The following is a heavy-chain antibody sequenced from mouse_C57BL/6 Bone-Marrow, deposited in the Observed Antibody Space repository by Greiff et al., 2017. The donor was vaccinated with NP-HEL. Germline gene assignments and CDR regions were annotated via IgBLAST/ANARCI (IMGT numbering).Heavy chain of an antibody. Sequence: EVKLVESGGGLVKPGGSLKLSCAASGFTFSSYTMSWVRQTPEKRLEWVATISGGGGNTYYPDSVKGRFTISRDNAKNTLYLQMSSLRSEDTALYYCAIDLLWLRRRFAYWGQGTLVTVSA. J-gene: IGHJ3*01. D-gene: IGHD2-2*01. CDR1: GFTFSSYT. CDR3: AIDLLWLRRRFAY. V-gene: IGHV5-9*01. CDR2: ISGGGGNT.